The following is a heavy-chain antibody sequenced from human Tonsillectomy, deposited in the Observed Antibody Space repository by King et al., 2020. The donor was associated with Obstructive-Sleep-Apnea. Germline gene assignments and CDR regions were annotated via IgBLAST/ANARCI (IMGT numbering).Heavy chain of an antibody. V-gene: IGHV3-7*01. J-gene: IGHJ4*02. CDR3: ARVRGLSKGIINLFFFDY. CDR2: IKPYGSEK. CDR1: GFTFSDYW. Sequence: VQLVESGGGLVQPGGSLRLSCAASGFTFSDYWMTWVRQAPGKGLEWVANIKPYGSEKNYADSVKGRFTISRDNAKNSLYLQMNSLRAEETAVYYCARVRGLSKGIINLFFFDYWGQGTLATVSS. D-gene: IGHD1-14*01.